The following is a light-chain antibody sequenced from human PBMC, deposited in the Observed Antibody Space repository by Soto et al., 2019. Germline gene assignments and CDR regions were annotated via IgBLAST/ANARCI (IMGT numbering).Light chain of an antibody. CDR3: LQHHTYPWT. V-gene: IGKV3-15*01. Sequence: EVVLTQSPATLSLSPGERATLSCRASQSVANYLAWYQQRPGQAPRLLIYGASTRATSTPARFSGSGSGTEFTLTISSLQSEDSATYCWLQHHTYPWTFGQGTKVDI. J-gene: IGKJ1*01. CDR1: QSVANY. CDR2: GAS.